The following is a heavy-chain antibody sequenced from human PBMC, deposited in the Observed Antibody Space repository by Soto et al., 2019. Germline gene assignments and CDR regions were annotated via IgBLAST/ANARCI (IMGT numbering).Heavy chain of an antibody. D-gene: IGHD2-2*01. J-gene: IGHJ5*02. CDR1: GYSFTSYW. CDR3: AITDVKASPAPASFDP. Sequence: RGESLKISCKGSGYSFTSYWISWVRQMPGKGLEWMGRIDPSDSYTNYSPSFQGHVTISADKSISTAYLQWSSLKASYSVMYYCAITDVKASPAPASFDPWGQGTLVTVSS. CDR2: IDPSDSYT. V-gene: IGHV5-10-1*01.